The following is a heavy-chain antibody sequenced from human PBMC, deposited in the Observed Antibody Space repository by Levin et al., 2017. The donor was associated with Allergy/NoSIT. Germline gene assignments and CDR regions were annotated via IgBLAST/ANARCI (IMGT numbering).Heavy chain of an antibody. J-gene: IGHJ6*03. CDR2: ISGSAGSK. CDR3: AKDGVTHASYYYYMAV. CDR1: GFTFSSYA. V-gene: IGHV3-23*01. D-gene: IGHD3-3*01. Sequence: GESLKISCAASGFTFSSYAMSWVRQAPGKGLEWVSAISGSAGSKYHADSVKGRFTISRDNSKNMLWLQMNSLRVDDTAVYYCAKDGVTHASYYYYMAVWGKGTTVTVSS.